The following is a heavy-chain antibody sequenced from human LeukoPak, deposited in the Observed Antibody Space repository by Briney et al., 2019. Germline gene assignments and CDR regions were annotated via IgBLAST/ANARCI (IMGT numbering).Heavy chain of an antibody. CDR1: GGSISSYY. D-gene: IGHD3-22*01. V-gene: IGHV4-59*08. CDR2: ISYSGST. J-gene: IGHJ2*01. Sequence: SETLSPTCSVSGGSISSYYWSWMRQPPGKGLEWIGYISYSGSTNYNPSLKSRVTISVDTSKNQFSLKLSSVTAADTAVYYCARTMIVVVTTHWYFDLWGRGTLVTVSS. CDR3: ARTMIVVVTTHWYFDL.